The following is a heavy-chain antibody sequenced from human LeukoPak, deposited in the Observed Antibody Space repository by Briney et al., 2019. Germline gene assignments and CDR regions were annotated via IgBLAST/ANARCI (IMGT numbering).Heavy chain of an antibody. Sequence: ASVKVSCKASGGTFSSYAISWVRQAPGQGLEWMGGIIPIFGTANYAQKFQGRVTITADESTSTAYMELSSLRSEDTAVYYCARTPNLIAVAGNYYFDYWGQGTLVTVSS. D-gene: IGHD6-19*01. CDR2: IIPIFGTA. J-gene: IGHJ4*02. V-gene: IGHV1-69*13. CDR1: GGTFSSYA. CDR3: ARTPNLIAVAGNYYFDY.